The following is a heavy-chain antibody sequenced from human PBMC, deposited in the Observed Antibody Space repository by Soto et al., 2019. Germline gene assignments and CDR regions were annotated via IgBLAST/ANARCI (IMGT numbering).Heavy chain of an antibody. CDR2: IYYSGST. CDR1: GGSISSYY. Sequence: SETLSLTCTVSGGSISSYYWSWIRQPPGKGLEWIGYIYYSGSTNYNPSLKSRVTISVDTSKNQFSLKLSSVTAADTAVYYCARHDIAVAGISPFDYWGQGNLVTVSS. J-gene: IGHJ4*02. V-gene: IGHV4-59*08. CDR3: ARHDIAVAGISPFDY. D-gene: IGHD6-19*01.